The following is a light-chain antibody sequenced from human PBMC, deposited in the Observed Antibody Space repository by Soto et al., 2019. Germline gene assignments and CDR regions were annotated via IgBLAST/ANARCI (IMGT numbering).Light chain of an antibody. CDR1: QSVTSNY. CDR3: QQYGSSPYT. J-gene: IGKJ2*01. CDR2: GAS. Sequence: EIVLTQSPGTLSVSSGERATLFCRASQSVTSNYVAWYQQKPGLPPRLLIFGASNRATGIPDRFSGGVSGTDFTLTISRLEPEDFALYICQQYGSSPYTFGLGTKLE. V-gene: IGKV3-20*01.